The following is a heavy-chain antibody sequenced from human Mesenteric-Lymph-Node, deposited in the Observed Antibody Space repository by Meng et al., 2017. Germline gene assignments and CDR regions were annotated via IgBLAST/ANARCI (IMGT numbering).Heavy chain of an antibody. J-gene: IGHJ5*02. V-gene: IGHV1-3*01. CDR3: ARDRPYFDSNWFDP. CDR1: GYTFTRYG. Sequence: QVQLVQPGAELKKPGASVKVSCKASGYTFTRYGIHWVRQAPGQGLEWLGWINVGNDKRKYSQKFQGRVTITRDTSASTAYMEVSSLRSEDTAVYYCARDRPYFDSNWFDPWGQGTLVTVSS. D-gene: IGHD3-9*01. CDR2: INVGNDKR.